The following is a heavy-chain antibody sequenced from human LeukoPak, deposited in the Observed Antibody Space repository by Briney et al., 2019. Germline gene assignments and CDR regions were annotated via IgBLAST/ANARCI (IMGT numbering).Heavy chain of an antibody. Sequence: GGPLRLSCAASGFTFSSYGMHWVRQAPGKGLEWVAFIRYDGSNKYYADSVKGRFTISRDNSKNTLYLQMNSLRAEDTAVYYCAKLYGSGSYWGQGTLVTVSS. V-gene: IGHV3-30*02. CDR1: GFTFSSYG. CDR3: AKLYGSGSY. CDR2: IRYDGSNK. J-gene: IGHJ4*02. D-gene: IGHD3-10*01.